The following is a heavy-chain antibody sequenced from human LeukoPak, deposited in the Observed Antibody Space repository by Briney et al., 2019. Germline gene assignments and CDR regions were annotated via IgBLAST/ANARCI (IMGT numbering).Heavy chain of an antibody. CDR3: ARESGGSSGYYYPLVY. V-gene: IGHV4-31*03. D-gene: IGHD3-22*01. CDR2: IYYSGST. Sequence: PSETLSLTCTVSGGSISSGGYYWSWLRQHPGKGLEWIGYIYYSGSTYYNPSLKSRVTISVDTSKNQFSLKLSSVTAADTAVYYCARESGGSSGYYYPLVYWGQGTLVTVSS. J-gene: IGHJ4*02. CDR1: GGSISSGGYY.